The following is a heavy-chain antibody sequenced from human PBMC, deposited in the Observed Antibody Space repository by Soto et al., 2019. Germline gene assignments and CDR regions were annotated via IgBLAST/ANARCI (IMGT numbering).Heavy chain of an antibody. Sequence: ASVKVSRKASGYTFTSYGISWVRQAPGQGLECMGWISVYNGNTHYAQKFQGRVTMTADTSTSTAYMELRSLRSDDTAVYYCARVEHSLIFQFWGLGTLVTVSS. CDR3: ARVEHSLIFQF. J-gene: IGHJ4*02. V-gene: IGHV1-18*04. CDR1: GYTFTSYG. CDR2: ISVYNGNT. D-gene: IGHD3-3*01.